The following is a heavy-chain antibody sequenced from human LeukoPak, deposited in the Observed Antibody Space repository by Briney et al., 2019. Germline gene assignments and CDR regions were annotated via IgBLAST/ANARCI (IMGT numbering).Heavy chain of an antibody. V-gene: IGHV3-23*01. J-gene: IGHJ4*02. CDR3: AKGALAAAGSGFDY. D-gene: IGHD6-13*01. CDR2: VSASGGST. Sequence: PGGSLRLSCAVSGFIFNGYAMSWVRQAPGKGLEWVSSVSASGGSTYHADSVKGRFTISRDNSKNTLHLQMNIQRADDTALYYCAKGALAAAGSGFDYWGQGTLVTVSS. CDR1: GFIFNGYA.